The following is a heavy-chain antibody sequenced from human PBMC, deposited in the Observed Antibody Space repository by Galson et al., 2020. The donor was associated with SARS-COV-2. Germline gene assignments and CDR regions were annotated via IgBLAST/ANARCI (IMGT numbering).Heavy chain of an antibody. CDR1: GFTFRSYW. J-gene: IGHJ6*02. CDR2: IKHDGSEK. CDR3: ARDLRGGVGSYYYYGMDV. V-gene: IGHV3-7*01. Sequence: GGSLRLSCAASGFTFRSYWMTWVRQAPGKGLEWVAHIKHDGSEKYYVDSVKGRFTISRDNAKNSIFLQMNSLSGDDTAVYYCARDLRGGVGSYYYYGMDVWGQGTTLTVSS. D-gene: IGHD2-8*01.